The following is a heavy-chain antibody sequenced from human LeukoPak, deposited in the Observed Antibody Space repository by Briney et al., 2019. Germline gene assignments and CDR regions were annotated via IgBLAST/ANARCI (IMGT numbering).Heavy chain of an antibody. J-gene: IGHJ4*02. CDR2: ISYDGSNK. CDR1: GFTFDDYA. CDR3: ARDRGWSQTYGSGSYGLDY. Sequence: GGSLRLSCTASGFTFDDYAMYWVRQAPGKGLEWVALISYDGSNKYYGDSVKGRFTISRDNSKNTLYLQMNSLRTDDTAVYYCARDRGWSQTYGSGSYGLDYWGQGMLVTVSS. D-gene: IGHD3-10*01. V-gene: IGHV3-30*04.